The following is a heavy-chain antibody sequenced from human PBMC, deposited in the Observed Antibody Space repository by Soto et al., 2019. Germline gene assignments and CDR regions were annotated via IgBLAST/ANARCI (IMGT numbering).Heavy chain of an antibody. CDR3: ATTFGLRMGVGYFDY. V-gene: IGHV1-69*01. J-gene: IGHJ4*02. CDR2: IIPIFGTA. Sequence: QVQLVQSGAEVKKPGSSVKVSCKASGGTFSSYAISWVRQAPGQGLEWVGGIIPIFGTANYAQKFQGRVTITADESTRTAYMELSSLRSEDTAVYYCATTFGLRMGVGYFDYWGQGTLVTVSS. CDR1: GGTFSSYA. D-gene: IGHD3-16*01.